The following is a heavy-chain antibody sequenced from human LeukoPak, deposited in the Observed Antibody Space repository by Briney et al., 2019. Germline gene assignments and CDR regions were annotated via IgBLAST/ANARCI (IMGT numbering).Heavy chain of an antibody. CDR1: GFPFSNAW. CDR3: TTDWDYDFWSGSAGTDY. CDR2: IKCKTDGGTT. Sequence: GGSLTLSCAASGFPFSNAWMIWARQAPGKGLEWVGRIKCKTDGGTTDYAAPVKGRFTISRDDSKNTLYLQMNSLKTEDTAVYYCTTDWDYDFWSGSAGTDYWGQGTLVTVSS. V-gene: IGHV3-15*01. D-gene: IGHD3-3*01. J-gene: IGHJ4*02.